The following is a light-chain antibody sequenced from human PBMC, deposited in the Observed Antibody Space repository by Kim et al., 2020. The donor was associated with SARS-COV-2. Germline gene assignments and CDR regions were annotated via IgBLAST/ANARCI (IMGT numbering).Light chain of an antibody. CDR1: SLRSYY. CDR2: GKN. Sequence: SSELTQDPAVSVVLGQTVSITCQGDSLRSYYATWYQQKPGQAPILVIYGKNNRPSGIPDRFSGSSSGNTASLTITGTQAGDEADYYCNSRDSNDNVVFGG. CDR3: NSRDSNDNVV. J-gene: IGLJ2*01. V-gene: IGLV3-19*01.